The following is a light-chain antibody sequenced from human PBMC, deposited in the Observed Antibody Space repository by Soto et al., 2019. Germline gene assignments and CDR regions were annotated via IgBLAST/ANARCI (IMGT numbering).Light chain of an antibody. CDR1: SSDVGGYDH. V-gene: IGLV2-14*01. Sequence: QSVLTQPASVSGSPGQSITISCTGTSSDVGGYDHVSWYQQHPGTAPKLMIYEVSNRPSGVSNRFSGSKSGNTASLTISGLQAEDEADYYCSLYTTATTVVFGRGTK. CDR3: SLYTTATTVV. J-gene: IGLJ3*02. CDR2: EVS.